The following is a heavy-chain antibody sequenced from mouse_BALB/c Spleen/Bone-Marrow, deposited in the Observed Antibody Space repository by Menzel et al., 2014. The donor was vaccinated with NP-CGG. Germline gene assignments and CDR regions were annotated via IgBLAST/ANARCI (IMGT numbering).Heavy chain of an antibody. CDR3: AREDYGNGFAY. CDR1: GYAFTSYN. V-gene: IGHV1S135*01. Sequence: VQLQQPGPELVKPGASVKVSCKASGYAFTSYNMYWVKQSHGKSLEWIGHIDPYNGGTSYSQKFKGKATLTVDKSSSTAYMHLNSLTSEDSAVYYCAREDYGNGFAYWGQGTLVTVSA. D-gene: IGHD1-1*01. J-gene: IGHJ3*01. CDR2: IDPYNGGT.